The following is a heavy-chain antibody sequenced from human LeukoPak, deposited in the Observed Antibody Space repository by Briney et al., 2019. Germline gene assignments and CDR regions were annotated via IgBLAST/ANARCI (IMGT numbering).Heavy chain of an antibody. V-gene: IGHV3-73*01. CDR1: GFAFSGSA. J-gene: IGHJ4*02. CDR2: IRSNANSYAT. D-gene: IGHD3-10*01. Sequence: VGSRKLSCAASGFAFSGSAMHWVRQASGKGLEWVGRIRSNANSYATAYAASVKCRFIMSRDDSKNTAYLQMISLKAEDTAVYYGTRLVTSSENCYGSGSYSPYYFDYWGQGTLVTVSS. CDR3: TRLVTSSENCYGSGSYSPYYFDY.